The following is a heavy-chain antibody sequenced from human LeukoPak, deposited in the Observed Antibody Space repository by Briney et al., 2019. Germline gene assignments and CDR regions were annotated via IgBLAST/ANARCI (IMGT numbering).Heavy chain of an antibody. Sequence: GGSLRLSCVASGFIFSDYYMSWIRQAPGKGLEWVSYISSSGSTIYYADSVKGRFTISRDNAKNSLYLQMNSLRAEDTAVYYCATLVATWYFDLWGRGTLVTVSS. V-gene: IGHV3-11*01. CDR3: ATLVATWYFDL. CDR2: ISSSGSTI. J-gene: IGHJ2*01. CDR1: GFIFSDYY. D-gene: IGHD5-12*01.